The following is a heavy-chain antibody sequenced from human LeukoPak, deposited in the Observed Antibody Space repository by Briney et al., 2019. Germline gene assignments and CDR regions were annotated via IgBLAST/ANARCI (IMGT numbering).Heavy chain of an antibody. CDR3: ARGSYCGGDCSTGADAFDI. CDR1: GGSFSGYY. D-gene: IGHD2-21*02. CDR2: INHSGST. Sequence: PSETLSLTCAVYGGSFSGYYWRWIRHPPGKGLEWIGEINHSGSTNYNPSLKSRVTISVDTSKNQFSLKLSSVTAADTAVYYCARGSYCGGDCSTGADAFDIWGQGTMVTVSS. J-gene: IGHJ3*02. V-gene: IGHV4-34*01.